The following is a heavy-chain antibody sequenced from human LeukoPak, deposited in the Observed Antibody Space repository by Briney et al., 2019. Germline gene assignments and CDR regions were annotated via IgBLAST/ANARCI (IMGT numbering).Heavy chain of an antibody. CDR2: IYYSGST. D-gene: IGHD2-2*01. J-gene: IGHJ4*02. Sequence: PCDTLALTCTVSGGSMKSGAYYWSWIRQPPGKGLEWIGYIYYSGSTNYNPSLKSRVTISVDTSKNQFSMKLSSVTAADTAVYYCARARDCSSSICHYYFAYWGQGTLVTVSS. CDR1: GGSMKSGAYY. CDR3: ARARDCSSSICHYYFAY. V-gene: IGHV4-61*08.